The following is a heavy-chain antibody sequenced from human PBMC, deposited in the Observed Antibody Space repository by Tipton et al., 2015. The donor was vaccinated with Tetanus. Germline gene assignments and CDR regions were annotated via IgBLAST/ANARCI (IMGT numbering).Heavy chain of an antibody. Sequence: GLVKPSETLSLTCTVSGGSISSSNYYWGWIRQAPGMGPEWIATIYYSGVAHYNPSLKSRVTISLDTSKNQFSLRLTSVTAADTAVYSCASHYGSGSDDAFDIWGQGTMVTVSS. V-gene: IGHV4-39*07. D-gene: IGHD3-10*01. CDR1: GGSISSSNYY. CDR2: IYYSGVA. J-gene: IGHJ3*02. CDR3: ASHYGSGSDDAFDI.